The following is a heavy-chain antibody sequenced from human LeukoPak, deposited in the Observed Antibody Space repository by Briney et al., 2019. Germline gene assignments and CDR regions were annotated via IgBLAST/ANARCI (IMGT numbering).Heavy chain of an antibody. D-gene: IGHD4-17*01. Sequence: ASVKVSCKVSGYTFTGYYMHWVRQAPGQGLEWMGRINPNSGGTNYAQKFQGRVTMTRDTSISTAYMELSRLRSDDTAVYYCARPFYGDYDNWFDPWGQGTLVTVSS. CDR3: ARPFYGDYDNWFDP. CDR2: INPNSGGT. CDR1: GYTFTGYY. J-gene: IGHJ5*02. V-gene: IGHV1-2*06.